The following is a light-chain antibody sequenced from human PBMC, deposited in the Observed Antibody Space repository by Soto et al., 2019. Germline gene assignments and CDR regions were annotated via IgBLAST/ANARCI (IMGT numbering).Light chain of an antibody. CDR3: QHYFDIPLT. CDR1: QTVLSTSNNRDY. J-gene: IGKJ4*01. CDR2: WAS. Sequence: DIVMTQSPDSLAVSLGERSTINCKSSQTVLSTSNNRDYLAWYQQKPGQPPRLLTNWASTRLSGVPDRLSGSGSGTDFTLTISILQAEAVAVYYCQHYFDIPLTFGGGTSVEIK. V-gene: IGKV4-1*01.